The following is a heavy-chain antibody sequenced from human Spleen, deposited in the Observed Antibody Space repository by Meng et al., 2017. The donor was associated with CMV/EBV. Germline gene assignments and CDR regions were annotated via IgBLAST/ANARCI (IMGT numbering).Heavy chain of an antibody. J-gene: IGHJ6*02. CDR3: ARGPSNSYYYYYGMDV. CDR1: GYTFTGYY. V-gene: IGHV1-2*02. Sequence: ASVKVSCKASGYTFTGYYMHWVRQAPGQGLEWMGWINPNSGGTNYAQKFQGRVTMTRDTSISTAYMELSRLRSDDTAVYYCARGPSNSYYYYYGMDVWGQGTTVTVS. CDR2: INPNSGGT. D-gene: IGHD4-11*01.